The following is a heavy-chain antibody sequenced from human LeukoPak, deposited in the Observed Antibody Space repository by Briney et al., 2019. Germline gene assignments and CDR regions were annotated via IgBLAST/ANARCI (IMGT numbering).Heavy chain of an antibody. CDR3: ARLIKCSDSSSCNAFDI. CDR1: GYSFTSYW. Sequence: GESLKISCKGSGYSFTSYWISWVRRMPGKGLEWMGRIDPSDSYTNYSPSFQGHVTISADKSISTAYLQWSSLKASDTAMYYCARLIKCSDSSSCNAFDIWGQGTMVTVSS. D-gene: IGHD6-13*01. J-gene: IGHJ3*02. V-gene: IGHV5-10-1*01. CDR2: IDPSDSYT.